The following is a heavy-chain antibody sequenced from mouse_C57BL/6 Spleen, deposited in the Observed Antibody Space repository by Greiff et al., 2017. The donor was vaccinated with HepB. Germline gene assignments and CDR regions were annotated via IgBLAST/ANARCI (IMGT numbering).Heavy chain of an antibody. D-gene: IGHD3-1*01. J-gene: IGHJ4*01. CDR3: TRRASYYYAMDY. Sequence: QVQLKESGAELVRPGASVTLSCKASGYTFTDYEMHWVKQTPVHGLEWIGAIDPETGGTAYNQKFKGKAILTADKSSSTAYMELRSLTSEDSAVYYCTRRASYYYAMDYWGQGTSVTVSS. CDR2: IDPETGGT. CDR1: GYTFTDYE. V-gene: IGHV1-15*01.